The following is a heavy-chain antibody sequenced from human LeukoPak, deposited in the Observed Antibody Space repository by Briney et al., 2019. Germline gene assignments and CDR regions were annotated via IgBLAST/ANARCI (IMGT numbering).Heavy chain of an antibody. Sequence: PGESLKISCKGSGYSFTSYWIGWVRQMPGKGLEWMGIIYPGDSDTRYSPSFQGQVTISADKSISTAYLQWSSLKASDTAMYYCARHYCSGGSCQNFDYWGQGTLVTVSS. J-gene: IGHJ4*02. CDR1: GYSFTSYW. CDR3: ARHYCSGGSCQNFDY. D-gene: IGHD2-15*01. V-gene: IGHV5-51*01. CDR2: IYPGDSDT.